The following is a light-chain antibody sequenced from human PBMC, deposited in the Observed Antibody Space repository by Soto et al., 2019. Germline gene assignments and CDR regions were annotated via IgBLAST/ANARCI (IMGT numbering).Light chain of an antibody. Sequence: EIVMTQSPXTLSVSPGERATLSCRASQSVSSNLAWYQQKPGQAPRLLIYGASTRATGIPARFSGSGSGTEFTLTISSLQSEDFAVYYCQQYNNWPLTFGQGTKV. J-gene: IGKJ1*01. CDR2: GAS. V-gene: IGKV3-15*01. CDR3: QQYNNWPLT. CDR1: QSVSSN.